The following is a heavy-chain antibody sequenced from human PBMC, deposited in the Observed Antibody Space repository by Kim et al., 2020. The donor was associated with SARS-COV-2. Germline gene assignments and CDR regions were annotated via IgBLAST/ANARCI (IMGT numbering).Heavy chain of an antibody. D-gene: IGHD2-21*02. J-gene: IGHJ6*02. V-gene: IGHV3-53*01. Sequence: VKGRFTISRDTSKNTLYLQMNSLRAEDTAVYYCARDGDRLDYYYYYGMDVWGQGTTVTVSS. CDR3: ARDGDRLDYYYYYGMDV.